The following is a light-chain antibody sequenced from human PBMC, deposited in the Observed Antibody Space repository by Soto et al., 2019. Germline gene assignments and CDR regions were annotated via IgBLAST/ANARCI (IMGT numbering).Light chain of an antibody. V-gene: IGLV2-8*01. CDR2: EVT. CDR3: SSYAGSNILV. Sequence: QSALTQPPSASGSPGQSVTISCTGTSSDVGGYNYVSWYQQHPGKVHKLMIYEVTKRPSGVPDRFSGSKSGNTASLTVSGRQAEDEADYYCSSYAGSNILVFGGGTKLTVL. CDR1: SSDVGGYNY. J-gene: IGLJ3*02.